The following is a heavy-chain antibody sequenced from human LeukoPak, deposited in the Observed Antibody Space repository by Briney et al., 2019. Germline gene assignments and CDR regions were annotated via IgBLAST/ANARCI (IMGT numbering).Heavy chain of an antibody. J-gene: IGHJ4*02. Sequence: GGSLRLSCAGSGFTFSDYGMSWVRQAPGKGLEWVSAISGSGGSTYYADSVKGRFTISRDNSKNTLYLQMNSLRAEDTAVYYCAKGIVGATGPFDYWGQGTLVTVSS. CDR1: GFTFSDYG. D-gene: IGHD1-26*01. CDR2: ISGSGGST. CDR3: AKGIVGATGPFDY. V-gene: IGHV3-23*01.